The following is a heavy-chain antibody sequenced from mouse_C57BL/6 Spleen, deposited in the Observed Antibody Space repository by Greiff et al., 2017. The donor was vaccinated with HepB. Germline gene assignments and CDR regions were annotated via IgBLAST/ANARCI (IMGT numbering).Heavy chain of an antibody. CDR1: GYTFTSYT. V-gene: IGHV1-4*01. CDR3: ARGKTGTYYFDY. Sequence: VQRVESGAELARPGASVKMSCKASGYTFTSYTMHWVKQRPGQGLEWIGYINPSSGYTKYNQKFKDKATLTADKSSSTAYMQLSSLTSEDSAVYYCARGKTGTYYFDYWGQGTTLTVSS. J-gene: IGHJ2*01. CDR2: INPSSGYT. D-gene: IGHD4-1*01.